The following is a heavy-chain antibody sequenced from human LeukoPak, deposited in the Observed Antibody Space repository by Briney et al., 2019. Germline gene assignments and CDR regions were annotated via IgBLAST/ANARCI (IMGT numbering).Heavy chain of an antibody. V-gene: IGHV3-53*01. Sequence: GGSLRLSCAASGFTVSSNYMSWVRQAPGKGLEWVSVLYSGGSTYYADPVKGRFTISRDNSKNTLYLQMNSLRAEDTAVYYCARYTGMDAFDIWGQGTMVTVSS. CDR3: ARYTGMDAFDI. CDR1: GFTVSSNY. J-gene: IGHJ3*02. D-gene: IGHD7-27*01. CDR2: LYSGGST.